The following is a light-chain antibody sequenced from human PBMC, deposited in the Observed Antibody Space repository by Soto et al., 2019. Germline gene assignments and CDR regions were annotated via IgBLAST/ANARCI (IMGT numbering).Light chain of an antibody. CDR2: DVS. CDR3: CSYAGSYTWV. J-gene: IGLJ3*02. Sequence: QSALTQPRSVSGSPGQSVTISCTGTSSDVGGYNYVSWYQQHPGKAPKLMIYDVSKRPSGVPDRFSGSKSGNTASLTISGLQAEDEADYHCCSYAGSYTWVFGGGTKLHRP. CDR1: SSDVGGYNY. V-gene: IGLV2-11*01.